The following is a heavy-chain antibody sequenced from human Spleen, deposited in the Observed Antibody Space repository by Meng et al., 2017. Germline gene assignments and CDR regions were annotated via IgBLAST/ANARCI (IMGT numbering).Heavy chain of an antibody. J-gene: IGHJ6*02. V-gene: IGHV1-69*13. CDR3: ARVVGATDYYYGIDV. CDR1: GGTFSSYA. CDR2: IIPIFGTA. Sequence: SVKVSCKASGGTFSSYAISWVRQAPGQGLEWMGGIIPIFGTANYAQKFQGRVTITADESTSTAYMELSSLRSEDTAVYYCARVVGATDYYYGIDVWGQGTTVTVSS. D-gene: IGHD1-26*01.